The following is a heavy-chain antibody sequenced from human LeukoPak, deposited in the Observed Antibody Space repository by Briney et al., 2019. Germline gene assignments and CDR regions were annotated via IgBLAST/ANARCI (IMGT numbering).Heavy chain of an antibody. J-gene: IGHJ3*02. Sequence: GGSLRLSCAASGFTFSSYAMSWVRQAPGKGLEWVSAISGSGGSTYYADSVKGRFTISRDNSKNTLYLQMNSLRAEDTAVYYCAKEGPYDSSDYWDAFDIWGQGTMVTVSS. V-gene: IGHV3-23*01. CDR3: AKEGPYDSSDYWDAFDI. CDR1: GFTFSSYA. D-gene: IGHD3-22*01. CDR2: ISGSGGST.